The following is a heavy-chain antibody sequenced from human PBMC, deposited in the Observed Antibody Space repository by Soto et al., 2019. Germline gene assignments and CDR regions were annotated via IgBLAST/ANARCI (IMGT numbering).Heavy chain of an antibody. CDR3: ARGVYSYGFSYYYYGMDV. J-gene: IGHJ6*02. D-gene: IGHD5-18*01. Sequence: QVQLQESGPGLVKPSETLSLTCTVSGGSVSSGSYYWSWIRQPPGKGLEWIGYIYYSGSTNYNPSLKRRVTLSVDTSKNQFSLKLSSVTAADTAVYYCARGVYSYGFSYYYYGMDVWGQGTTVTVSS. CDR2: IYYSGST. CDR1: GGSVSSGSYY. V-gene: IGHV4-61*01.